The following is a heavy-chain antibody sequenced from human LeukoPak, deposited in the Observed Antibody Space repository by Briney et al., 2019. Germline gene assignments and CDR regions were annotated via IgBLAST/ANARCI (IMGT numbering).Heavy chain of an antibody. Sequence: PGGSLRLSCAASGFTFSSYNMNWVRQAPGKGLEWVSYISSSSSTIYYADSVKGRFTISRDNAKNSLYLQMNSLRAEDTAVYYCARDSINYGSGSRPFDYWGQGTLVTVSS. CDR1: GFTFSSYN. D-gene: IGHD3-10*01. CDR2: ISSSSSTI. J-gene: IGHJ4*02. V-gene: IGHV3-48*04. CDR3: ARDSINYGSGSRPFDY.